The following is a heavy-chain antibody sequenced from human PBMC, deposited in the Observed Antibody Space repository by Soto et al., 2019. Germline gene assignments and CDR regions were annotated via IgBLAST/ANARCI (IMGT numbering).Heavy chain of an antibody. D-gene: IGHD6-19*01. CDR3: ATGWYYFDF. CDR1: GFTFSYYY. V-gene: IGHV3-11*01. CDR2: ISSSGTTI. J-gene: IGHJ4*02. Sequence: GGSLRLSCAASGFTFSYYYMSWIRQAPGKGLEWVSYISSSGTTISYADSLKGRFTISRDNSKNSLYLQMNSLRAEDTAVYFCATGWYYFDFWGQGTLVTVSS.